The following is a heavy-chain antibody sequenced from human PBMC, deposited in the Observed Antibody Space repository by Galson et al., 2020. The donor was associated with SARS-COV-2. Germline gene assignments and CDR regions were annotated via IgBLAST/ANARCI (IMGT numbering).Heavy chain of an antibody. CDR1: GYTFTGYY. CDR2: INPNSGGT. J-gene: IGHJ6*02. D-gene: IGHD6-19*01. Sequence: ASVKVSCKASGYTFTGYYMHWVRQAPGQGLEWMGWINPNSGGTNYAQKFQGRVTMTRDTSISTAYMELSRVRSADTAVYYCARVGAVAGRYYYGMDVWGQGTTVTVSS. CDR3: ARVGAVAGRYYYGMDV. V-gene: IGHV1-2*02.